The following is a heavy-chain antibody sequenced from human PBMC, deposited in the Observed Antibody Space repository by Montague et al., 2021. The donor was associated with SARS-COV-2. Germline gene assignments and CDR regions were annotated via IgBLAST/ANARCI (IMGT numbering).Heavy chain of an antibody. CDR3: VRDTGSAQAGFDA. J-gene: IGHJ4*02. V-gene: IGHV6-1*01. CDR1: GDSVCINTAA. D-gene: IGHD4-17*01. Sequence: CAISGDSVCINTAARNWDRHSPSRGLHQLRRTHYRSKRTSDYATSLEGRIIIDPDTSKNQFFLHLRSVTPEDTGVYYCVRDTGSAQAGFDAWGQGTLVTVSS. CDR2: THYRSKRTS.